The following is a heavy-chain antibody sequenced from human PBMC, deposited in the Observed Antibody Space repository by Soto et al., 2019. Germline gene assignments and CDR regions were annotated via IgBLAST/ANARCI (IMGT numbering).Heavy chain of an antibody. J-gene: IGHJ3*02. CDR1: GLPFSSYS. D-gene: IGHD2-15*01. V-gene: IGHV3-48*01. Sequence: GGSLRLSCAASGLPFSSYSMNWVRQAPGKGLEWVSYISSSSSTIYYADSVKGRFTISRDNAKNSLYLQMNSLRAEDTAVYYCAREKAVCSGGSCYRDGGAFDIWGQGTMVTVSS. CDR2: ISSSSSTI. CDR3: AREKAVCSGGSCYRDGGAFDI.